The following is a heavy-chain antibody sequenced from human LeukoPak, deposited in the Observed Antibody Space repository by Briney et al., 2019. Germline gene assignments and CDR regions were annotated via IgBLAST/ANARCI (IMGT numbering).Heavy chain of an antibody. D-gene: IGHD3-3*01. J-gene: IGHJ4*02. CDR3: AIFGVVIARVDY. Sequence: PSETLSFTCAVYGGSFSGYYWSWIRQPPGKGLEWIGEINHSGSTNYNPSLKSRVTISVDTSKNQFSLKLSSVTAADTAVYYCAIFGVVIARVDYWGQGTLVTVSS. CDR2: INHSGST. V-gene: IGHV4-34*01. CDR1: GGSFSGYY.